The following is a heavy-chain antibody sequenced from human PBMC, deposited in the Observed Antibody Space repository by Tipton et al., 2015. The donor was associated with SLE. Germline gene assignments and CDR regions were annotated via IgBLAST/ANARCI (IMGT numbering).Heavy chain of an antibody. CDR3: ARGNSGSYYIFDF. D-gene: IGHD1-26*01. V-gene: IGHV3-49*04. CDR2: IRSEYYGGST. J-gene: IGHJ4*02. Sequence: SLRLSCRSSGFTFGDSAKNWVRQAPGKGLEWVRLIRSEYYGGSTEYAASVKGRFTISRDDSKGIAYLQMNSLKTEDTAAYYCARGNSGSYYIFDFWGQGTLVTVSS. CDR1: GFTFGDSA.